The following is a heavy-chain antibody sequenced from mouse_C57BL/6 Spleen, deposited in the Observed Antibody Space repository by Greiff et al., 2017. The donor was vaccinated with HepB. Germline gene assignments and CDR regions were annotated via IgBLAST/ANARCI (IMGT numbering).Heavy chain of an antibody. D-gene: IGHD2-10*01. J-gene: IGHJ3*01. CDR2: INPSTGGT. V-gene: IGHV1-42*01. CDR1: GYSFTGYY. CDR3: ASAYYPFAY. Sequence: VQLQHSGPELVKPGASVKISCKASGYSFTGYYMNWVKQSPEKSLEWIGEINPSTGGTTYNQKFKAKATLTVDKSSSTAYMQLKSLTSEDSAVYYCASAYYPFAYWGQGTLVTVSA.